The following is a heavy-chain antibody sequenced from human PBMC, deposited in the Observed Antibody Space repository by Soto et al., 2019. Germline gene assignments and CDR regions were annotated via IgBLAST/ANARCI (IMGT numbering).Heavy chain of an antibody. CDR3: ARHAYDSSGYYYEGWFDP. CDR1: GDSFTSYW. CDR2: IYPGDSDT. D-gene: IGHD3-22*01. V-gene: IGHV5-51*01. J-gene: IGHJ5*02. Sequence: PGESLKISCKVSGDSFTSYWIGWVRQMPGKGLEWMGIIYPGDSDTRYSPSFQGQVTISADKSISTAYLQWSSLKASDTAMYYCARHAYDSSGYYYEGWFDPWGQGTLVTVSS.